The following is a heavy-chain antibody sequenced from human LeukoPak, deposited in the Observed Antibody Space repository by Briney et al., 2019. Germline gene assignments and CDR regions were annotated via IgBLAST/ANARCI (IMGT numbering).Heavy chain of an antibody. V-gene: IGHV3-23*01. Sequence: PGGSLRLSCAASGFTVSGNYTGWVRQAPGKGLEWVSAISGSGGSTYYADSVKGRFTISRDNSKNTLYLQMNSLRAEDTAVYYCAKVGGYYYDSSGYYYFDYWGQGTLVTVSP. CDR3: AKVGGYYYDSSGYYYFDY. CDR2: ISGSGGST. D-gene: IGHD3-22*01. CDR1: GFTVSGNY. J-gene: IGHJ4*02.